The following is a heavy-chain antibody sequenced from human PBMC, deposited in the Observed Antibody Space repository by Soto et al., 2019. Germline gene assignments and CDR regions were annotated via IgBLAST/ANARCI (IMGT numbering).Heavy chain of an antibody. CDR2: INHSGST. V-gene: IGHV4-34*01. D-gene: IGHD2-2*01. J-gene: IGHJ5*02. Sequence: QVQLQQWGAGLLKPSETLSLTCAVYGGSFSGYYWSWIRQPPGKGLEWIGEINHSGSTNYNPSLKSRGTISVDTSKNQFSLKLSAVTAADTAVYYCASGGIIVVVPAAKHWFDPWGQGTLVTVSS. CDR1: GGSFSGYY. CDR3: ASGGIIVVVPAAKHWFDP.